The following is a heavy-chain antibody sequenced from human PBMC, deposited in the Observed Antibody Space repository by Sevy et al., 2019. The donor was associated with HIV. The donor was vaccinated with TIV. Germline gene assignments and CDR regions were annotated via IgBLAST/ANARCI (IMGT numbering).Heavy chain of an antibody. CDR3: TRWKAAQSIFDY. Sequence: GGYLRLSCTASGFTFGDYCMSWVRQAPGKGLEWVAFLKSDVYGGTVEHAASVRGRFVISRDDSKIIAYLQMNDLKTEDTGVYYCTRWKAAQSIFDYWGQGALVTVSS. CDR1: GFTFGDYC. V-gene: IGHV3-49*04. J-gene: IGHJ4*02. D-gene: IGHD6-13*01. CDR2: LKSDVYGGTV.